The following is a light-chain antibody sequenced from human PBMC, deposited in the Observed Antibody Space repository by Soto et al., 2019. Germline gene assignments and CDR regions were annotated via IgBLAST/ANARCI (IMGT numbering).Light chain of an antibody. CDR3: SSYSISTAYL. Sequence: QSALTQPASLSGSPGQSITISCTGTSSDIGAYDYVSWFQQHPGKAPKLMISEVNNRPSGVSNRFSGSKSGNTAYLTISGLQVEDEAEYFCSSYSISTAYLFGTGTRSPS. J-gene: IGLJ1*01. CDR1: SSDIGAYDY. V-gene: IGLV2-14*01. CDR2: EVN.